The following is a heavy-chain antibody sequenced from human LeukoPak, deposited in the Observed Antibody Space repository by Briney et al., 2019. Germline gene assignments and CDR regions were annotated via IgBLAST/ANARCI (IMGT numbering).Heavy chain of an antibody. CDR1: GYTFTSYG. V-gene: IGHV1-18*01. J-gene: IGHJ5*02. CDR3: ARDVQYSNYGNWLDP. Sequence: ASVKVSCKASGYTFTSYGISWVRQAPGQGLEWMGWISAYNGNTNYAQKLQGRVTMTTDTSTSTAYMELRSLRSDDTAVYYCARDVQYSNYGNWLDPWGQGTLVTVSS. CDR2: ISAYNGNT. D-gene: IGHD4-11*01.